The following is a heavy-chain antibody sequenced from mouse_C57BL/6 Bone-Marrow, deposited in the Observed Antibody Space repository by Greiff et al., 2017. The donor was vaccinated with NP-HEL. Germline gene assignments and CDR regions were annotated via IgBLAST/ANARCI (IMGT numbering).Heavy chain of an antibody. V-gene: IGHV1-67*01. CDR3: AASYYYGSSWFAY. J-gene: IGHJ3*01. Sequence: VMLVESGPELVRPGVSVKISCKGSGYTFTDYAMHWVKQSHAKSLEWIGVISTYYGDASYNQKFKDKATMTVDKSSSTSYMELARLTSEDSAVYYCAASYYYGSSWFAYWGQGTLVTVSA. D-gene: IGHD1-1*01. CDR1: GYTFTDYA. CDR2: ISTYYGDA.